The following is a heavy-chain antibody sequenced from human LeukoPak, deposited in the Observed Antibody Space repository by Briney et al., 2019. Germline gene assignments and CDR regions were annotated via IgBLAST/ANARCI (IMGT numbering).Heavy chain of an antibody. V-gene: IGHV4-59*08. D-gene: IGHD1-7*01. CDR1: GGSISSYY. Sequence: PSETLSLTCTVSGGSISSYYWSWIRQPPGKGLEWIGYIYYSGSTNYNPSLKSRVTISVDTSKNRFSLKLSSVTAADTAVYYCARHLLITGTTFGFDYWGQGTLVTVSS. CDR2: IYYSGST. CDR3: ARHLLITGTTFGFDY. J-gene: IGHJ4*02.